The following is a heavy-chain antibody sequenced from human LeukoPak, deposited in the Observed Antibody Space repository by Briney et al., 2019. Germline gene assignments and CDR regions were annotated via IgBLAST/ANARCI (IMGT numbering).Heavy chain of an antibody. D-gene: IGHD4-17*01. CDR2: INPNSGGT. CDR3: ARARSPTVTTVLSDY. Sequence: ASVKVSCKASGYTFTGYYMHWVRQAPGQGLEWMGCINPNSGGTNYAQKFQGRVTMTRDTSISTAYMELSRLRSDDTAVYYCARARSPTVTTVLSDYWGQGTLVTVSS. CDR1: GYTFTGYY. V-gene: IGHV1-2*02. J-gene: IGHJ4*02.